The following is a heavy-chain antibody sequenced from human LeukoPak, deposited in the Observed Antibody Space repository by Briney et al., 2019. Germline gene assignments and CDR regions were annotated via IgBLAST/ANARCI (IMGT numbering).Heavy chain of an antibody. CDR3: ARCGGGNPRWFDP. V-gene: IGHV3-21*01. CDR1: GFTFSGYS. CDR2: ITSSSSYI. J-gene: IGHJ5*02. Sequence: GGSLRLSCAASGFTFSGYSMNWVRQAPGKGLEWVSSITSSSSYIYYSDSVKGRFTISRDNARNSMYLQMNSLRAEDTAVYYCARCGGGNPRWFDPWGQGTLVTVSS. D-gene: IGHD4-23*01.